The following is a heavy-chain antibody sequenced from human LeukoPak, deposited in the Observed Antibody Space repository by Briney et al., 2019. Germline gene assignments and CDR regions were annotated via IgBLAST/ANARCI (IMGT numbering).Heavy chain of an antibody. CDR2: INHSGST. D-gene: IGHD6-13*01. CDR3: ARGWTSSSWARNWFDP. V-gene: IGHV4-34*01. CDR1: GGSFSGYC. J-gene: IGHJ5*02. Sequence: SETLSLTCAVYGGSFSGYCWSWIRQPPGKGLEWIGEINHSGSTNYNPSLKSRVTISVDTSKNRFSLKLSSVTAADTAVYYCARGWTSSSWARNWFDPWGQGTLVTVSS.